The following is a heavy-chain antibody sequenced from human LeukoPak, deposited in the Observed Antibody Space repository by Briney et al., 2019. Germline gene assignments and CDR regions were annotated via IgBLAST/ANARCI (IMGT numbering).Heavy chain of an antibody. J-gene: IGHJ3*02. CDR1: GFTFSSYE. V-gene: IGHV3-48*03. CDR2: ISSSGSTI. Sequence: PGGSPRLSCAASGFTFSSYEMNWVPEAPGKGLEWGSYISSSGSTIYYADSVKGRFTISRDNAKNSLYLQMNSLRAEDTAVYYCARVGLGASLDAFDIWGQGTMVTVSS. CDR3: ARVGLGASLDAFDI. D-gene: IGHD3-10*01.